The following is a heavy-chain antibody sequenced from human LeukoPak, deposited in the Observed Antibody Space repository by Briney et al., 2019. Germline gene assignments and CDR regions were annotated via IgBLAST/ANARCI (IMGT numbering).Heavy chain of an antibody. V-gene: IGHV3-30*18. J-gene: IGHJ4*02. CDR2: LSYDESNK. Sequence: GGSLRLSCAASGFTFSNYDMHWARQAPGKGLEWVAVLSYDESNKYSADSVKGRFTISRDNSKNTLYLQMNSLRAEDTAVYYCAKWGAAAGFDYWGQGTLVTVSS. D-gene: IGHD6-13*01. CDR3: AKWGAAAGFDY. CDR1: GFTFSNYD.